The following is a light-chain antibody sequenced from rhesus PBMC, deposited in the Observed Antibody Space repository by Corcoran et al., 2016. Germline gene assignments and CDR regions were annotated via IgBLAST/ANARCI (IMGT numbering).Light chain of an antibody. V-gene: IGKV1-22*01. CDR2: KAT. J-gene: IGKJ2*01. CDR1: QSISSW. CDR3: LQYSSSPYS. Sequence: DIQMTQSPSSLSASVGDTVTITCRASQSISSWLDWYQQKPGKAPKLLIYKATSLQRWVPSRFSGSGSGTDFTLTISSLQPEDFATYYCLQYSSSPYSFGQGTKVEIK.